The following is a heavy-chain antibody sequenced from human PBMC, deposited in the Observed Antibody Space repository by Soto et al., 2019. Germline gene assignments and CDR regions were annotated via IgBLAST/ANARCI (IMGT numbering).Heavy chain of an antibody. CDR1: GGTFSSYA. J-gene: IGHJ6*02. CDR2: IIPIFGTA. Sequence: VQLVQSGAEVKKPGSSVKVSCKASGGTFSSYAISWVRQSPGQGREWMGGIIPIFGTANYAQTFQGRVTITADESTSTAYMELSSLRSEDTAVYYCARTSYYYSGSHDYYYGMDGWGHGNTVTVSS. V-gene: IGHV1-69*01. CDR3: ARTSYYYSGSHDYYYGMDG. D-gene: IGHD5-12*01.